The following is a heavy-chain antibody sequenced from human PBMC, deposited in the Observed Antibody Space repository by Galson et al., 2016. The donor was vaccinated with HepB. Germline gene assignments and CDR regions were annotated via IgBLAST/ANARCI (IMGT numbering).Heavy chain of an antibody. CDR2: INGDGSST. Sequence: SLRLSCAASGFSFSSYWMHWVRQAPGKGLVWVSRINGDGSSTSYADYVKGRFTISRDNAKNTLYLQMNSLRAEDTAVYFCARRDIPKANDYWGQGVLVTVSS. D-gene: IGHD5-12*01. CDR3: ARRDIPKANDY. J-gene: IGHJ4*02. V-gene: IGHV3-74*01. CDR1: GFSFSSYW.